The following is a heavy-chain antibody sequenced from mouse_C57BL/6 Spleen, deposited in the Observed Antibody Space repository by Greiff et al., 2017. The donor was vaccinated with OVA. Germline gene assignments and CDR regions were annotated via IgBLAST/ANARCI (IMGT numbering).Heavy chain of an antibody. V-gene: IGHV1-39*01. CDR2: INPNYGTT. D-gene: IGHD2-4*01. Sequence: LQESGPELVKPGASVKISCKASGYSFTDYNMNWVKQSNGKSLEWIGVINPNYGTTSYNQKFKGKATLTVDQSSSTAYMQLNSLTSEDSAVYYYARTRDYEDYYFDYWGQGTTLTVSS. CDR1: GYSFTDYN. J-gene: IGHJ2*01. CDR3: ARTRDYEDYYFDY.